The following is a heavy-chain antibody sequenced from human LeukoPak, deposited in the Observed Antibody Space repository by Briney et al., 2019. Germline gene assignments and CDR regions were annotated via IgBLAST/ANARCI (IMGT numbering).Heavy chain of an antibody. CDR1: GGSFSGYY. Sequence: PSETLSLTCAVYGGSFSGYYWSWIRQPPGKGLEWIGEINHSGSTNYNPSLKSRVTISVDTSKNQFSLKLSSVTAADTAVYYCARISYINSWYWFDSWGQGTLVTVSS. CDR3: ARISYINSWYWFDS. J-gene: IGHJ5*01. V-gene: IGHV4-34*01. CDR2: INHSGST. D-gene: IGHD6-13*01.